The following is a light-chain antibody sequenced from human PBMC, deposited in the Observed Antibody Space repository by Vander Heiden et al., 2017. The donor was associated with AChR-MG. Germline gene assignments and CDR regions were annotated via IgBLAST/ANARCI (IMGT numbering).Light chain of an antibody. CDR2: QND. CDR3: QAWDSRSNWV. J-gene: IGLJ3*02. CDR1: RLGNKY. V-gene: IGLV3-1*01. Sequence: SYELTQPPSVSVSPGQTASITCSGDRLGNKYASWYQQKPGQSPVLVIHQNDKRPSGIPERFSGSSSGNTATLTISGTQSLYEADYFCQAWDSRSNWVFGGGTKLTVL.